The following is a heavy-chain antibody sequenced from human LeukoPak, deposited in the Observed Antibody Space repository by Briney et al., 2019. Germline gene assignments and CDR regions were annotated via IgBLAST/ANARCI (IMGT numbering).Heavy chain of an antibody. V-gene: IGHV4-59*08. CDR3: ARPTNGNSRMWYFDL. D-gene: IGHD2/OR15-2a*01. J-gene: IGHJ2*01. Sequence: WDTLSLTCTVWGGFISIYYWRCIREPPGKGLVWSGYIYYSRSTKHTSSLESRVNISVDTSKNQFSLKLSSVTAADTAVYFWARPTNGNSRMWYFDLWGRGTLVTVSS. CDR1: GGFISIYY. CDR2: IYYSRST.